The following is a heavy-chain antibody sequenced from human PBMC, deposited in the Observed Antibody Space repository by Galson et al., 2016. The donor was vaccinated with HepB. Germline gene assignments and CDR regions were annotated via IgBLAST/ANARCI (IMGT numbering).Heavy chain of an antibody. CDR3: ARDPHALDF. CDR2: ISRSTPTI. V-gene: IGHV3-48*02. CDR1: GFIFSSYS. Sequence: SLRLSCAASGFIFSSYSMNWVRQAPGKGLEWVSYISRSTPTIYYADSVEGRFTVSRDNAKNSLYLQMSNLRDEDTAVYYCARDPHALDFWGQGTLVTVSS. J-gene: IGHJ4*02.